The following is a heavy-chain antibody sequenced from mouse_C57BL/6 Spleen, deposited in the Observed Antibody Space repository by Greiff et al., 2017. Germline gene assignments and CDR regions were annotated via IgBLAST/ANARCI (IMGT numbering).Heavy chain of an antibody. Sequence: VQLQESGPVLVKPGASVKMSCKASGYTFTDYCMNWVKQSPGQSLEWIGVIYPYNGGTSYNQKFKGKATLTADKSSSTAYMELNSLTSEDSAVYYCATGNYGSNLAWFAYWGQGTLVTVSA. CDR1: GYTFTDYC. D-gene: IGHD1-1*01. J-gene: IGHJ3*01. CDR3: ATGNYGSNLAWFAY. CDR2: IYPYNGGT. V-gene: IGHV1-19*01.